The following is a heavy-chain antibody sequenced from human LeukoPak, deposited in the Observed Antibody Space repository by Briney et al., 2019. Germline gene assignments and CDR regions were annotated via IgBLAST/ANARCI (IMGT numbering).Heavy chain of an antibody. Sequence: SETLSHTCTVSGVSISSGGYYCSWVRQHPGKGLEWIGYIYYSGSHYYNPSLKSRVTISVETPENQYSLNLSSGDAAEQAVCYGAREPHYYGSWRWAGLYYYYMDVRGKATTVTVCS. CDR3: AREPHYYGSWRWAGLYYYYMDV. V-gene: IGHV4-31*03. D-gene: IGHD3-10*01. J-gene: IGHJ6*03. CDR2: IYYSGSH. CDR1: GVSISSGGYY.